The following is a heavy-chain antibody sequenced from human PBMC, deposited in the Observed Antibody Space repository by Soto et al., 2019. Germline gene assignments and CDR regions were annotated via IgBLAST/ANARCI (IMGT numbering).Heavy chain of an antibody. CDR3: AGGDNPPPDY. V-gene: IGHV5-10-1*01. D-gene: IGHD2-21*01. CDR2: IDPSDSYT. CDR1: GYSFTSYW. Sequence: GESLKISCKGSGYSFTSYWISWVRQMPGKGLEWMGRIDPSDSYTNYSPSFQGHVTISADKSISTAYLQWSSLKASDTAMYYCAGGDNPPPDYWGQGTLVTVSS. J-gene: IGHJ4*02.